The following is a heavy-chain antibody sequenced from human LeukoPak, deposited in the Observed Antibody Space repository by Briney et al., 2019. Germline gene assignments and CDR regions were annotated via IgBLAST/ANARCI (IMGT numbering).Heavy chain of an antibody. Sequence: GGSLRLSCAASGFTFSSYWMTWVRQVPGKGLEWVANINQGGSEKYYVDSVKGRFTISRDNAKNSLYLQMNSLRAEDTAVYYCVRLFCGGGNRDSYFHYWGQGTLVTVSS. CDR1: GFTFSSYW. CDR3: VRLFCGGGNRDSYFHY. CDR2: INQGGSEK. J-gene: IGHJ4*02. D-gene: IGHD2-15*01. V-gene: IGHV3-7*05.